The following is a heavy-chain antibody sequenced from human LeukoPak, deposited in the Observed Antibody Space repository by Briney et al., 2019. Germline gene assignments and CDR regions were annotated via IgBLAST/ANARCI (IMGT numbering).Heavy chain of an antibody. J-gene: IGHJ6*03. Sequence: GASVKVSCKASGYTFTGYYMHWVRQAPGQGLEWMGWINPNSGGTNYAQKFQGRVTMTRDTSISTAYMELSRLRSDDTAVYYCASKDYVWGSLDYYYYYMDVWGKGTTVTVSS. CDR3: ASKDYVWGSLDYYYYYMDV. V-gene: IGHV1-2*02. CDR1: GYTFTGYY. D-gene: IGHD3-16*01. CDR2: INPNSGGT.